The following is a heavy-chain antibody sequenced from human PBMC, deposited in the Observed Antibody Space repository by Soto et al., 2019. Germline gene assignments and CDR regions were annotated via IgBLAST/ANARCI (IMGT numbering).Heavy chain of an antibody. CDR2: MNPNSGNT. V-gene: IGHV1-8*01. Sequence: ASVKVSCKASGYTFTSYDINWVRQATGQGLEWMGWMNPNSGNTGYAQKFQGRVTMTRNTSISTAYMELSSLRSEDTAVYYCARGYSYGYFNYYYSGMDFWGQGPRVTVSS. CDR1: GYTFTSYD. D-gene: IGHD5-18*01. J-gene: IGHJ6*02. CDR3: ARGYSYGYFNYYYSGMDF.